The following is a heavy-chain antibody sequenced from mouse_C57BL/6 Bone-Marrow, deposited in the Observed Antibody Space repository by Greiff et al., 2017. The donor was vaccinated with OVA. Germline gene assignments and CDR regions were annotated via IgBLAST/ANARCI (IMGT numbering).Heavy chain of an antibody. CDR3: ARSGVITTVVATDYFDY. V-gene: IGHV1-26*01. J-gene: IGHJ2*01. CDR2: INPNNGGT. Sequence: VQLQQSGPELVKPGASVKISCKASGYTFTDYYMNWVKQSHGKSLEWIGDINPNNGGTSYNQKFKGKATLTVDKSSSTAYLELRSLTSEDPAVYYCARSGVITTVVATDYFDYWGQGTTLTVSA. D-gene: IGHD1-1*01. CDR1: GYTFTDYY.